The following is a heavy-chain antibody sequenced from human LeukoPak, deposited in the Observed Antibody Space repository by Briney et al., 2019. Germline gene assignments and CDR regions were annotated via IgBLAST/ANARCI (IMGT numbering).Heavy chain of an antibody. D-gene: IGHD6-19*01. Sequence: PGGSLRFSCAASGFTFSSFNMNWVRQAPGKGPEWVSSISSSADYIYQADSVKGRFTISRDNAKNSLYLQMNSLRAEDTAVYYCARGPLSGWYYFDYWGQGTLVTVSS. CDR2: ISSSADYI. CDR1: GFTFSSFN. V-gene: IGHV3-21*01. CDR3: ARGPLSGWYYFDY. J-gene: IGHJ4*02.